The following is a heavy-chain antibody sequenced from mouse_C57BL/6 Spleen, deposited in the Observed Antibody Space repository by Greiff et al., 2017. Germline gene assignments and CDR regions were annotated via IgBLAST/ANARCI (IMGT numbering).Heavy chain of an antibody. J-gene: IGHJ2*01. CDR1: GFNIKDYY. CDR2: IDPEDGDT. CDR3: TITTVVATSDY. D-gene: IGHD1-1*01. Sequence: VQLQQSGAELVRPGASVKLSCTASGFNIKDYYMHWVKQRPEQGLEWIGRIDPEDGDTEYAPKFQGKATMTADTSSNTAYLQLSSLTSEDTAVYYCTITTVVATSDYWGQGTTLTVSS. V-gene: IGHV14-1*01.